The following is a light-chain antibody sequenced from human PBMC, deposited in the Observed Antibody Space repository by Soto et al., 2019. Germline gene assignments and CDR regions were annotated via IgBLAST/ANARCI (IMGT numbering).Light chain of an antibody. J-gene: IGLJ3*02. CDR3: MSYTTSDTFWV. CDR1: SSDVGAYNH. CDR2: EVS. V-gene: IGLV2-14*01. Sequence: QSVLTQPASVSGSPGQSITISCTGTSSDVGAYNHVSWYQHHPGKAPKVMIYEVSNRPSGVSDRFSGSKSGNTASLTISGLQAEDEADYYCMSYTTSDTFWVLGGGTNVTVL.